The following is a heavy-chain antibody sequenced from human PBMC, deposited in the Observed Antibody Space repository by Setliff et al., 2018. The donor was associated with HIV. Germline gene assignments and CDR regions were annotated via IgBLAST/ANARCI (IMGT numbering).Heavy chain of an antibody. CDR2: ITHTRAT. Sequence: SETLSLTCAVYGESLSGYSWSWIRQPPGKGREWIGDITHTRATNYNPSLQSRVTMSVDTSKNQFSLKLNSVTASDTAVYYCVRGGDSSSWYWGRWFDPWCPGTLGNVSA. CDR1: GESLSGYS. V-gene: IGHV4-34*01. D-gene: IGHD6-13*01. CDR3: VRGGDSSSWYWGRWFDP. J-gene: IGHJ5*02.